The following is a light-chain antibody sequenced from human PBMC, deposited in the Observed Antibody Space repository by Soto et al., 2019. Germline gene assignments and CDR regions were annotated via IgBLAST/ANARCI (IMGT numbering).Light chain of an antibody. CDR1: SSYIGAGYD. CDR2: GNS. Sequence: CTGSSSYIGAGYDVHWYQQLPGTAPKLLIYGNSNRPSGVPDRFSGSKSGTSASLAITGLQAEDEADYYCQSYDSSLSGSIFGGGTKLTVL. V-gene: IGLV1-40*01. J-gene: IGLJ2*01. CDR3: QSYDSSLSGSI.